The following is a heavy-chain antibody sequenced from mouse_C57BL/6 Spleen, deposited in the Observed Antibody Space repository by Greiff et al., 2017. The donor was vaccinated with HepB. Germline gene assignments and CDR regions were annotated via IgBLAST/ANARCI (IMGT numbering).Heavy chain of an antibody. CDR2: IDPETGGT. V-gene: IGHV1-15*01. CDR1: GYTFTDYE. CDR3: TSSTMVTTSFDY. J-gene: IGHJ2*01. D-gene: IGHD2-1*01. Sequence: VQLQQSGAELVRPGASVTLSCKASGYTFTDYEMHWVKQTPGHGLEWIGAIDPETGGTAYNTKFKGKAILTADKSSSTAYMELRILTSEDSAVDDCTSSTMVTTSFDYWGQGTTLTVSS.